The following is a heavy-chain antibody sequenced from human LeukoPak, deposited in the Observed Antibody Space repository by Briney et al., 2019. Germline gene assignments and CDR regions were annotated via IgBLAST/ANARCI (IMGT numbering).Heavy chain of an antibody. Sequence: TSETLSLTCTVSGGSVTTSSYYWGWIRQPPGKGLEWIGSMSHSGSAFYNPSLKIRVSISVDTSKNQFSLRVTSVTAADTALYYCARRSLREAYNRFDPWGQGTLVTVSS. J-gene: IGHJ5*02. CDR1: GGSVTTSSYY. D-gene: IGHD3-10*01. CDR2: MSHSGSA. CDR3: ARRSLREAYNRFDP. V-gene: IGHV4-39*01.